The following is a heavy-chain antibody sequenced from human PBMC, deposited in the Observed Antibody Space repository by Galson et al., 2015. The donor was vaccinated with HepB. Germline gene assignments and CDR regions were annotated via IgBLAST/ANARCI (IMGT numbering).Heavy chain of an antibody. CDR2: ISYDGSNK. V-gene: IGHV3-30*18. Sequence: SLRLSCAASGFTFSSYGMHWVRQAPGKGLEWVAVISYDGSNKYYADSVKGRFTISRDNSKNTLYLQMNSLRAEDTAVYYCAKVFEAAGSVFDYWGQGTLVTVSS. CDR1: GFTFSSYG. J-gene: IGHJ4*02. CDR3: AKVFEAAGSVFDY. D-gene: IGHD6-13*01.